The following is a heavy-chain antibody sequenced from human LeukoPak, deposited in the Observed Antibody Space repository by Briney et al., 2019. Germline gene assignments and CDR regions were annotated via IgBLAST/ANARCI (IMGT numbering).Heavy chain of an antibody. CDR3: ARHSGDLLTGYYLRWFDP. CDR2: ISYGGSI. J-gene: IGHJ5*02. V-gene: IGHV4-39*01. Sequence: PSETLSLTCSVSGGSISTSPNSWGWVRQPPGKGLEWIGSISYGGSIFYNPSLKSRVTVSADTSKNQVSLKVSSVTAADTAVYYCARHSGDLLTGYYLRWFDPWGQGILVTVSS. CDR1: GGSISTSPNS. D-gene: IGHD3-9*01.